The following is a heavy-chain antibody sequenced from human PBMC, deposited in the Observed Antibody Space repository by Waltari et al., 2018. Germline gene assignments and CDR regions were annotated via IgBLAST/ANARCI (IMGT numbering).Heavy chain of an antibody. V-gene: IGHV2-5*01. CDR1: GFSLSTSEVA. D-gene: IGHD3-10*01. J-gene: IGHJ4*02. CDR3: AHRRGGYFDY. CDR2: IYWHDEK. Sequence: QITLKESGPTLVKPTQTLPLTFTFSGFSLSTSEVAVGWIRQPPGKALEWVALIYWHDEKRYSPSLNSRLIITKDTSKNLVVLTMTNMDPVDIATYYCAHRRGGYFDYWGQGILVTVSS.